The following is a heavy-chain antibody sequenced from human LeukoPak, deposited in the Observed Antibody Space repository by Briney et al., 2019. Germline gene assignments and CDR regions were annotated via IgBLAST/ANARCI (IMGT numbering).Heavy chain of an antibody. J-gene: IGHJ4*02. Sequence: SMKVSCKASGYTFTSYAISWVRQAPGQGLEWMGGIIPIFGTANYAQKFQGRVTITADESTSTAYMELSSLRSEDTAVYYCARGFGGYDLFDYWGQGTLVTVSS. D-gene: IGHD5-12*01. CDR2: IIPIFGTA. V-gene: IGHV1-69*13. CDR1: GYTFTSYA. CDR3: ARGFGGYDLFDY.